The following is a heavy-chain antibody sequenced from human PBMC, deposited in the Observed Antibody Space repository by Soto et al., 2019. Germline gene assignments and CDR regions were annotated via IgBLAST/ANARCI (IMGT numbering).Heavy chain of an antibody. CDR1: GGSISSGDYY. CDR2: IYYSGST. CDR3: ARYGSGSSFDY. D-gene: IGHD3-10*01. J-gene: IGHJ4*02. V-gene: IGHV4-31*03. Sequence: QVQLQESGPGLVKPSQTLSLTCTVSGGSISSGDYYWSWIRQHPGKGLEWIGYIYYSGSTYYNPSXKXXVTISVDTSKNPFSLKLTSVTAADTAVYYCARYGSGSSFDYWGQGTLVTVSS.